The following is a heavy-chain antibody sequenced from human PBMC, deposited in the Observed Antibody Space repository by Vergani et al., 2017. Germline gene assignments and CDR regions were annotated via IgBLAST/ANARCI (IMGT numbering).Heavy chain of an antibody. Sequence: EVQLLESGGGLVQPGGSLRLSCAASGFTFSSYAMSWVRQAPGKGLEWVSAISGSGGSTYYADSVKGRFTISRDNSKNTLYLQMNRLRAEDTAVYYCAQGDFWSGYFPGNHQDAFDIWGQGTMVTVSS. CDR2: ISGSGGST. J-gene: IGHJ3*02. V-gene: IGHV3-23*01. D-gene: IGHD3-3*01. CDR1: GFTFSSYA. CDR3: AQGDFWSGYFPGNHQDAFDI.